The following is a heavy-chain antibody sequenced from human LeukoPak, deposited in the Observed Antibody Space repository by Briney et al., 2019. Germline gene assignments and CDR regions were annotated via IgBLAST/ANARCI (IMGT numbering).Heavy chain of an antibody. CDR1: GGSISSYY. CDR2: IYTSGST. J-gene: IGHJ4*02. V-gene: IGHV4-4*07. CDR3: AREYFDWSLDY. D-gene: IGHD3-9*01. Sequence: SETLSPXCTVSGGSISSYYWSWIRQPAGKGLEWIGRIYTSGSTNYNPSLKSRVTMSVDTSKNQFSLKLSSVTAADTAVYYCAREYFDWSLDYWGQGTLVTVSS.